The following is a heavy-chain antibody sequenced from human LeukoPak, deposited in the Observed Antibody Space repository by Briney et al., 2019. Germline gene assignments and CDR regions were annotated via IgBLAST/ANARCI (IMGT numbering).Heavy chain of an antibody. CDR1: GGSISSSSYY. Sequence: PSETLSLTCTVSGGSISSSSYYWGWIRQPPGKGLEWIGSIYYSGSTYYNPPLKSRVTISVDTSKNQFSLRLSSVTAADTAVYYCARPPGEVTTNDAFDIWGQGTMVTVSS. CDR3: ARPPGEVTTNDAFDI. CDR2: IYYSGST. D-gene: IGHD4-17*01. J-gene: IGHJ3*02. V-gene: IGHV4-39*01.